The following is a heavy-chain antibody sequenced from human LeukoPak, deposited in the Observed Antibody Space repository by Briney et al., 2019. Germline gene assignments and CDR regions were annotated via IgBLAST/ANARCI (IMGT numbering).Heavy chain of an antibody. CDR1: GFTFSSYG. D-gene: IGHD6-19*01. CDR3: ERGGWLVDSYPFDI. J-gene: IGHJ3*02. CDR2: VRYDGSNE. Sequence: GGSLRLSCAASGFTFSSYGMHWVRQAPGKGLEWVAFVRYDGSNEYYADSVKGRFTISRDNSKNTLYLQMNSLRAEDTAVYYCERGGWLVDSYPFDIWGQGTMVTVSS. V-gene: IGHV3-30*02.